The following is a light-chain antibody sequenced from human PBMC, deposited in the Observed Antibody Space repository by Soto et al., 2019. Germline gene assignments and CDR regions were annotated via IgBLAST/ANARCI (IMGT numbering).Light chain of an antibody. J-gene: IGKJ4*01. CDR2: AAS. V-gene: IGKV1-12*01. CDR3: QQTSSFPLT. Sequence: DIQMTQSPSFVSASVGDRVTITCRASQGIVSWLAWYQHKPGRAPKLLIHAASSLESGVPSRFSGSGSGTDITLTISSLQPEDFATYYCQQTSSFPLTFGGGTKVDIK. CDR1: QGIVSW.